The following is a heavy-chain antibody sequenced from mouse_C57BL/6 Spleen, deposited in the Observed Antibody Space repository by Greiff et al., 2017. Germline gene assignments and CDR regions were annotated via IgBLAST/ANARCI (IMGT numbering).Heavy chain of an antibody. CDR2: IHPYSGST. CDR1: GYTFTGYC. V-gene: IGHV1-64*01. Sequence: QVQLQQPGAELVKPGASVKLSCKASGYTFTGYCMHWVKQSPGQGLEWIGMIHPYSGSTNYNEKFKSKATLTVDKSSSTADMQLSSLTSEDSAVYYCARKSGDPFYAMDYWGQGTSVTVSS. D-gene: IGHD2-13*01. CDR3: ARKSGDPFYAMDY. J-gene: IGHJ4*01.